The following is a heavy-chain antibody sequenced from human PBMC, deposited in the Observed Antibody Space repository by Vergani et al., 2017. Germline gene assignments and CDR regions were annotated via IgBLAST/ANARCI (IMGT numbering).Heavy chain of an antibody. CDR1: GFSFSGYW. Sequence: EVQLVESGGGLIHPGGSLRLSCEGSGFSFSGYWMHWVRQRQEKGLVWVSRIKSDGSITNYADSVKGRFTISRDNAKNTLYLEMNSLRGDDTAIYYCVRARCSGPCFMSNWFDSWGQGTLVTVSS. V-gene: IGHV3-74*01. CDR2: IKSDGSIT. CDR3: VRARCSGPCFMSNWFDS. J-gene: IGHJ5*01. D-gene: IGHD5-12*01.